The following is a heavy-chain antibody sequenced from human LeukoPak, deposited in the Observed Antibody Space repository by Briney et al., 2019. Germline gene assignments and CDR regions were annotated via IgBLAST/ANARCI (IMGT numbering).Heavy chain of an antibody. CDR1: GGSISSYY. CDR2: IYYSGST. D-gene: IGHD2-2*01. V-gene: IGHV4-59*01. CDR3: ARVDIVVVPAANSFWFDP. J-gene: IGHJ5*02. Sequence: SETLSLTCTVSGGSISSYYWSWIRQPPGKGLEWIGYIYYSGSTNYNPSLKSRVTISVDTSKNQFSLKLSSVTAADTAVYYCARVDIVVVPAANSFWFDPWGQGTLVTVSS.